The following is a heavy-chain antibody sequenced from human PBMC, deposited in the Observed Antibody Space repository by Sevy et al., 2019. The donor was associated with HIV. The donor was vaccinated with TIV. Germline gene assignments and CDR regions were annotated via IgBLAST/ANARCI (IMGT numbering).Heavy chain of an antibody. CDR2: INTNTGNP. J-gene: IGHJ3*02. V-gene: IGHV7-4-1*02. D-gene: IGHD6-13*01. CDR1: GYTFTSHA. Sequence: ASVKVSCKASGYTFTSHAMIWVRQAPGQGLEWMGWINTNTGNPTYGQGFTGRFVFSLDTSVSTAYLQISSLKGADTAVYYCARDGAATGSDAFDIWGSTFDIWGQGTMVTVSS. CDR3: ARDGAATGSDAFDIWGSTFDI.